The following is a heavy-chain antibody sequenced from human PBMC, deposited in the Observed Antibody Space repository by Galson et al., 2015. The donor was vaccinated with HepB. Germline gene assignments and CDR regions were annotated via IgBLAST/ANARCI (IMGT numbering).Heavy chain of an antibody. J-gene: IGHJ3*01. CDR2: IDPRDSYI. CDR1: GYILTSFW. V-gene: IGHV5-10-1*01. CDR3: ARFRSDSDTFDL. D-gene: IGHD2-21*02. Sequence: SGAEVKKPGESLRISCKGSGYILTSFWITWVRLMPGKGLECMGRIDPRDSYINYSPSFQGHVTTSADKSITTAYLQWSSLRASDTAIYYCARFRSDSDTFDLWGQGTMVTV.